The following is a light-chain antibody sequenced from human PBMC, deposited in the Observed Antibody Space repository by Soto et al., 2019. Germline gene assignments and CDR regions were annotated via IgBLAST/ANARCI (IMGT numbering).Light chain of an antibody. Sequence: EIVLTQSPGTLSLSQGERATLSCRASQSLSTGYLAWYQQKPGQAPRLLIYAASTRATGIPDRFSGSGSGTDFTLTINRLGPEDFAVYYCQQYDSSSYTFGQGTKLEIK. CDR2: AAS. CDR3: QQYDSSSYT. V-gene: IGKV3-20*01. CDR1: QSLSTGY. J-gene: IGKJ2*01.